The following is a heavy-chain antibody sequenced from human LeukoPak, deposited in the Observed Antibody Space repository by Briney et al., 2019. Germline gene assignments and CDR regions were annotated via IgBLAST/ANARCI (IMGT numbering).Heavy chain of an antibody. V-gene: IGHV3-7*01. CDR2: IKQDGSEK. CDR1: GFTFSSYW. CDR3: AGDQNDAFDI. J-gene: IGHJ3*02. Sequence: GGSLRLSCAASGFTFSSYWMSWVRQAPGKGLEGVANIKQDGSEKYYVDSVKGRFTISRDNSKNTLYLQMNSLRAEDTAVYYCAGDQNDAFDIWGQGTMVTVSS.